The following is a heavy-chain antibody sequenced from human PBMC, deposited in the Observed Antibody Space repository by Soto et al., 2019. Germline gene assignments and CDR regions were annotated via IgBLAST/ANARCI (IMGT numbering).Heavy chain of an antibody. Sequence: QVQLQESGPGLVKPSETLSLTCTVSGDSISNVYWSWIRQPAGKGLESMGRVSASARTNYNPSLQSRVTMSLDTSKNQSSLRRTTVSSAYTAVYFCATGMVRYRDLCGRGTLVSVSS. CDR2: VSASART. D-gene: IGHD2-8*01. CDR1: GDSISNVY. V-gene: IGHV4-4*07. CDR3: ATGMVRYRDL. J-gene: IGHJ2*01.